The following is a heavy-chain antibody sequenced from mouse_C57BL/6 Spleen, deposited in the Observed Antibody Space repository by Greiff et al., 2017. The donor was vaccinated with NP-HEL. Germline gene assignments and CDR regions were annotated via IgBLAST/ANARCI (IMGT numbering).Heavy chain of an antibody. Sequence: VQLVESGPGLVAPSQSLSITCTVSGFSLPSYAISWVRQPPGKGLEWLGVIWTGGGTNYNSALKSRLSISKDNSKSQVFLKMNSLQTDDTARYYCARIGYYGSSSPYYFDYWGQGTTLTVSS. CDR3: ARIGYYGSSSPYYFDY. J-gene: IGHJ2*01. V-gene: IGHV2-9-1*01. D-gene: IGHD1-1*01. CDR1: GFSLPSYA. CDR2: IWTGGGT.